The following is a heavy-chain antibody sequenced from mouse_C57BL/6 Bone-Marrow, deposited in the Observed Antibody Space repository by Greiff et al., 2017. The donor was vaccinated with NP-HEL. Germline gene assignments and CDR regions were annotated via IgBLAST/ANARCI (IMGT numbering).Heavy chain of an antibody. V-gene: IGHV1-76*01. CDR3: ARSQLGRNPYFDY. CDR1: GYTFTDYY. D-gene: IGHD4-1*02. Sequence: VQLQQSGAELVRPGASVKLSCKASGYTFTDYYINWVKQRPGQGLEWIARIYPGSGNTYYNEKFKGKATLTAEKSSSTAYMQLSSLTSEDSAVYFCARSQLGRNPYFDYWGQGTTLTVSS. J-gene: IGHJ2*01. CDR2: IYPGSGNT.